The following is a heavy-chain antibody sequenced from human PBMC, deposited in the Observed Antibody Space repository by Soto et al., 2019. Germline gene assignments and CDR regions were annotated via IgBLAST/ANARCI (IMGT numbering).Heavy chain of an antibody. Sequence: PSETLSLTYTVSGGSISTYYWTWIRQPPGKRLERIGYTYYSGSTNYNPSLKSRVTISVDTSKNQFSLKLSSVTAADTAVYCCARAPMYYYDSSGYYYDPYYFDYWGQGTLVTVSS. CDR1: GGSISTYY. V-gene: IGHV4-59*01. J-gene: IGHJ4*02. CDR2: TYYSGST. D-gene: IGHD3-22*01. CDR3: ARAPMYYYDSSGYYYDPYYFDY.